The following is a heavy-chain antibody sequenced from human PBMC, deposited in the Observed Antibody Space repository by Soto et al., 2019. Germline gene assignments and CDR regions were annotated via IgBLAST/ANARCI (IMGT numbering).Heavy chain of an antibody. D-gene: IGHD3-3*01. V-gene: IGHV1-24*01. CDR2: FDPEDGET. J-gene: IGHJ6*03. CDR3: ATGYYDFWSGYYTWHYYYYMDV. Sequence: GASVKVSCKVSGYTLTELSMHWVRQAPGKGLERMGGFDPEDGETIYAQKFQGRVTMTEDTSTDTAYMELSSLRSEDTAVYYCATGYYDFWSGYYTWHYYYYMDVWGKGTTVTVSS. CDR1: GYTLTELS.